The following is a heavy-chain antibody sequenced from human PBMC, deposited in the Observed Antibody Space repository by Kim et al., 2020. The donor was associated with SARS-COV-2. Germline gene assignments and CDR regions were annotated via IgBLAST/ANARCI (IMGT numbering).Heavy chain of an antibody. J-gene: IGHJ4*02. CDR1: GCTFISCG. D-gene: IGHD3-16*01. Sequence: ASVKVSCKASGCTFISCGISWVRQAPGRGLEWMGWISAYNGNRTNAQKLHGRVTMTTDTSTSTAYMELWSLRSYDTPVYYCARDRVGDYIVYWGQGTLVTVSS. CDR2: ISAYNGNR. CDR3: ARDRVGDYIVY. V-gene: IGHV1-18*01.